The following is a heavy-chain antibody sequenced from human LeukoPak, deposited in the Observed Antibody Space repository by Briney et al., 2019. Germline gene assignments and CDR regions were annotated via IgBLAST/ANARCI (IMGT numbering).Heavy chain of an antibody. J-gene: IGHJ4*02. V-gene: IGHV5-51*01. CDR2: IYPGDSGT. CDR3: AGALHSSGWSH. CDR1: GYSFTSYW. Sequence: GESLKISCQGSGYSFTSYWIGWVRQMPGKGLEWMGIIYPGDSGTRYSPSFQGQVTISADKSISTAYLQWSSLKASDTAMYYCAGALHSSGWSHWGQGTLVTVSS. D-gene: IGHD6-19*01.